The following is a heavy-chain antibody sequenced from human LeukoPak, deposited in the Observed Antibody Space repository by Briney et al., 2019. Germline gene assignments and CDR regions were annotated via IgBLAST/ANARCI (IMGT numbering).Heavy chain of an antibody. Sequence: PSGTLCLTCAVSGGSFSGYYLTWVRQPPGKGLEWIGEIINSGRPNYNPSLRIRVPTSVETSRNRSPLRRSAVPAPDTAGYYCARGRAVPSRQPLTGYHLWGQGT. D-gene: IGHD3-9*01. CDR3: ARGRAVPSRQPLTGYHL. J-gene: IGHJ4*02. CDR2: IINSGRP. CDR1: GGSFSGYY. V-gene: IGHV4-34*01.